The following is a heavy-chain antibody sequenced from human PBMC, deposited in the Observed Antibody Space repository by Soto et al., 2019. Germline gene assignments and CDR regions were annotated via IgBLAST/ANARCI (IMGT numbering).Heavy chain of an antibody. J-gene: IGHJ3*02. CDR3: ARSYGDYGYYDAFDI. Sequence: EVQLVESGGGLVQPGGSLRLSCAASGFTVSSNYMSWVRQAPGKGLEWVSVIYSGGSTYYADSVKGRFTISRDNSKNTLYLQMSSLRAEDTAVYYCARSYGDYGYYDAFDIWGQGTMVTVSS. CDR2: IYSGGST. CDR1: GFTVSSNY. D-gene: IGHD4-17*01. V-gene: IGHV3-66*01.